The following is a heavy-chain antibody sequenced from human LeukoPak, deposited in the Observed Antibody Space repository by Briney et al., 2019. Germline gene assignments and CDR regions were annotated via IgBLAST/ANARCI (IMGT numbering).Heavy chain of an antibody. D-gene: IGHD5-18*01. J-gene: IGHJ4*02. Sequence: PSETLSLTCAVYGGSFSGCYWSWIRQPPGKGLEWIGEINHSGSTNYNPSLKSRVTISVDTSKNQFSLKLSSVTAADTAVYYCARVVRGYSYGYLYYFDYWGQGTLVTVSS. CDR1: GGSFSGCY. CDR2: INHSGST. CDR3: ARVVRGYSYGYLYYFDY. V-gene: IGHV4-34*01.